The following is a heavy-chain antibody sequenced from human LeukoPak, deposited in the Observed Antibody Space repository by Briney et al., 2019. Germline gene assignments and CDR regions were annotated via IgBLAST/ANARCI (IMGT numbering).Heavy chain of an antibody. J-gene: IGHJ6*03. D-gene: IGHD6-19*01. CDR3: ARDTPLIRSVARNYYYYYMDV. CDR1: GFTVSSNY. Sequence: PGGSLRLSCAASGFTVSSNYMSWVRQAPGKGLEWVSVIYSGGSTYYADSVKGRFTISRDNSKNTLYLQMNSLRAEDTAVYYCARDTPLIRSVARNYYYYYMDVWGKGTTVTVSS. CDR2: IYSGGST. V-gene: IGHV3-53*01.